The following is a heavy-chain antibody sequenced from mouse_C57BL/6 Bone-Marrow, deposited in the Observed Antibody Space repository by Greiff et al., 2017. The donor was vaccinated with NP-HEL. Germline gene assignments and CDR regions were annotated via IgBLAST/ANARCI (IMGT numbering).Heavy chain of an antibody. CDR3: ARRGYDYSFAY. CDR2: IYPGGGYT. D-gene: IGHD2-4*01. J-gene: IGHJ3*01. Sequence: QVQLQQSGAELVRPGTSVKMSCKASGYTFTNYWIGWAKQRPGHGLEWIGDIYPGGGYTNYNEKFKGKATLTADKSSSTAYMQFSSLTSEDSAIYYCARRGYDYSFAYWGQGTLVTVSA. V-gene: IGHV1-63*01. CDR1: GYTFTNYW.